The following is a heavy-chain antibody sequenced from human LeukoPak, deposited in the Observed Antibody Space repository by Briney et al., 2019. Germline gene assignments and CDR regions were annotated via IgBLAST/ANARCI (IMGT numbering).Heavy chain of an antibody. J-gene: IGHJ4*02. CDR1: GYTFTGYY. D-gene: IGHD1-26*01. Sequence: ASVKVSCKASGYTFTGYYMHWVRQAPGQGLEWMGRINPNSGGTNYAQKFQGRVTMTRDTSISTAYMELSRLRSDDTAVYYCARAALNSGSSSFDYWGQGTLVTASS. V-gene: IGHV1-2*06. CDR2: INPNSGGT. CDR3: ARAALNSGSSSFDY.